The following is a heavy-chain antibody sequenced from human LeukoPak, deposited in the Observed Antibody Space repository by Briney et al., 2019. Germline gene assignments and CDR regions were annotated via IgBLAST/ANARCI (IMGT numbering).Heavy chain of an antibody. CDR3: ARDSVPSTYFDY. V-gene: IGHV6-1*01. CDR2: TYYRSKWYN. CDR1: GDSVSINSAA. Sequence: SQTLSLTCAISGDSVSINSAACNWTRQSPSRCLEWQGRTYYRSKWYNDYAVSVKSRITINPNTSKNQFSLQLKSVTPEDTAVYYCARDSVPSTYFDYWGQGTLVTVSS. D-gene: IGHD2-2*01. J-gene: IGHJ4*02.